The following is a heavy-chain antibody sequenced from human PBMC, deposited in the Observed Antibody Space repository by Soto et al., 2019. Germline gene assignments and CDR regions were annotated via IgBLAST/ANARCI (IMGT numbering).Heavy chain of an antibody. Sequence: GASVKVSCKASGYTFTIYCISWVRQAPGQGLEWMGWISAYNGNTNYAQKLQGRVTMTTDTSTSTAYMELRNLRSDDTAVYYCARNHYGSGSYSHWGQGTLVTVSS. CDR2: ISAYNGNT. CDR3: ARNHYGSGSYSH. J-gene: IGHJ4*02. CDR1: GYTFTIYC. V-gene: IGHV1-18*01. D-gene: IGHD3-10*01.